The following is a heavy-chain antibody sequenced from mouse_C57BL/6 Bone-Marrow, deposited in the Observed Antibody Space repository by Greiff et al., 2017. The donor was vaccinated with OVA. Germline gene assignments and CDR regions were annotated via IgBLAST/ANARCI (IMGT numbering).Heavy chain of an antibody. V-gene: IGHV5-4*01. J-gene: IGHJ4*01. CDR2: ISDGGSYT. CDR1: GFTFSSYA. Sequence: EVHLVESGGGLVKPGGSLKLSCAASGFTFSSYAMSWVRQTPEKRLEWVATISDGGSYTYYPDNVKGRFTISRDNAKNNLYLQMSHLKSEDTAMYYCARLTFYAMDDWGQGTSVTVSS. CDR3: ARLTFYAMDD. D-gene: IGHD4-1*01.